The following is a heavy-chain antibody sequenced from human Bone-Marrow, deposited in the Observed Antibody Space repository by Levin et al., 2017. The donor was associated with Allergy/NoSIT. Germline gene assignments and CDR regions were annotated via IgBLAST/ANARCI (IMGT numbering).Heavy chain of an antibody. CDR2: IQSNGKT. J-gene: IGHJ5*02. CDR3: ARDRFYSDSGSNFSWFDP. Sequence: ASVKVSCASSGFTFSTYWMHWVRQAPGKGLVWVSRIQSNGKTNYADSVKGRFTISRDNAKNTLYLQMNSLTVEDTAVYYCARDRFYSDSGSNFSWFDPWGQGTLVTVSS. D-gene: IGHD3-10*01. V-gene: IGHV3-74*01. CDR1: GFTFSTYW.